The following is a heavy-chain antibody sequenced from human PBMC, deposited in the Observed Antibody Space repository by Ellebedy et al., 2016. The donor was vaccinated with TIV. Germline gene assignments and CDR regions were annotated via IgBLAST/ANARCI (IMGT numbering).Heavy chain of an antibody. Sequence: ASVKVSXKASRYTFTGYYMHWVRQAPGQGLEWMGWINPNSGGTNYAQKFQGWVTMTRDTSISTAYMELSRLRSDDTAVYYCARSGIAAAGTLDYWGQGTLVTVSS. CDR3: ARSGIAAAGTLDY. CDR1: RYTFTGYY. J-gene: IGHJ4*02. V-gene: IGHV1-2*04. D-gene: IGHD6-13*01. CDR2: INPNSGGT.